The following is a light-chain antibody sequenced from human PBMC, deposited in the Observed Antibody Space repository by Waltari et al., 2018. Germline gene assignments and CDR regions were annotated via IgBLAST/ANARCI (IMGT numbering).Light chain of an antibody. CDR1: ISDIGSSDY. J-gene: IGLJ1*01. V-gene: IGLV2-14*03. Sequence: QSAPSQPASVSGSPGQSITISCTGAISDIGSSDYVSWYQQPPGLVPRLIIFDVTKRPSGVSSRFSGSKSANTASLTISGLQAEDEADYYCGSYTAGSALYVLGTGT. CDR2: DVT. CDR3: GSYTAGSALYV.